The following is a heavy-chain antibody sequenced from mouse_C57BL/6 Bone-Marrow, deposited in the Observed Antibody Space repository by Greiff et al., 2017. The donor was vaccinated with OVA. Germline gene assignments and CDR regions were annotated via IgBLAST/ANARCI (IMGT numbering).Heavy chain of an antibody. Sequence: VHVKQSGPELVKPGASVKISCKASGYSFTGYYMNWVKQSPEKSLEWIGEINPSTGGTTYNQKFKAKATLTVDKSSSTAYMQLKSLTSEDSAVYYCARNDRDGYYNFDYWGQGTTLTVSS. CDR2: INPSTGGT. CDR1: GYSFTGYY. CDR3: ARNDRDGYYNFDY. V-gene: IGHV1-42*01. D-gene: IGHD2-3*01. J-gene: IGHJ2*01.